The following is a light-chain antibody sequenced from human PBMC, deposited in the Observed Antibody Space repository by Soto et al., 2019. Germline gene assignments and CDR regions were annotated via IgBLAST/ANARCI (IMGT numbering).Light chain of an antibody. J-gene: IGKJ1*01. CDR2: GAS. Sequence: TLSVSPGERATLSCRASQSVSSNLAWYQQKPGQAPRLLIYGASTRATGIPARFSGSGSGTEFTLTISSLQSEDFAVYYWQQYNNWPPWTFGQGTKVEIK. V-gene: IGKV3-15*01. CDR3: QQYNNWPPWT. CDR1: QSVSSN.